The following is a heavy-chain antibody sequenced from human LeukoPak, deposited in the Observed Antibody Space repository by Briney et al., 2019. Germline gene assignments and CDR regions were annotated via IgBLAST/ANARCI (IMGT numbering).Heavy chain of an antibody. V-gene: IGHV3-64D*06. CDR2: ISSNGGST. CDR3: VKDGSGSYYTYYFDY. J-gene: IGHJ4*02. CDR1: GFTFSRYA. Sequence: PVGSLRLSCSASGFTFSRYAMHWVRQAPGKGLEYVSAISSNGGSTYYADSVKGRFTISRDNSKNTLYLQMSSLRAEDTAVYYCVKDGSGSYYTYYFDYWGQGTLVTVSS. D-gene: IGHD3-10*01.